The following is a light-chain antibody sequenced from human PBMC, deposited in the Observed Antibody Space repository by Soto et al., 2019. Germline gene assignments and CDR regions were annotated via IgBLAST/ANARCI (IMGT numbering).Light chain of an antibody. J-gene: IGKJ4*01. Sequence: EIVLTQSPGTLSLSPGEGATLSCRASQTITNSYLAWYQQKPGQAPRVLIYGASSRATGTPDRFSGSGSGTDFTLSISRLEPDDFAVYYCQQYGSLQLTFGGGTNVDIK. V-gene: IGKV3-20*01. CDR2: GAS. CDR3: QQYGSLQLT. CDR1: QTITNSY.